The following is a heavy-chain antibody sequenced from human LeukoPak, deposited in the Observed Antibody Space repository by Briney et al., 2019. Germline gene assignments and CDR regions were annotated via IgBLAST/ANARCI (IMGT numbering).Heavy chain of an antibody. V-gene: IGHV1-3*01. D-gene: IGHD6-13*01. Sequence: ASVKVYCNASGYTFINFAINWGRQAPGQRPEWMGGFNAYNGNTKYSQKFQDRVTITRDTSASTAYMELTNPTSEDTAVYYCARGPRAAADDYWGQGSLVTVSS. CDR2: FNAYNGNT. CDR3: ARGPRAAADDY. J-gene: IGHJ4*02. CDR1: GYTFINFA.